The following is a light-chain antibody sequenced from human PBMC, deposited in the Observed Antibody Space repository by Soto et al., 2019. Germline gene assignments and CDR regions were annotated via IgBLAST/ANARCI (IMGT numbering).Light chain of an antibody. CDR3: CSYAGSGTFYV. CDR2: EAS. J-gene: IGLJ1*01. Sequence: QSVLTQPASVSGSPGQSITISCTGTSSDVGIYNLVSWYQLHPGKAPKLMIYEASERPSGVSNRFSGSKSVNTASLTISGLQAEDEADYYCCSYAGSGTFYVFGTGTKVTVL. CDR1: SSDVGIYNL. V-gene: IGLV2-23*01.